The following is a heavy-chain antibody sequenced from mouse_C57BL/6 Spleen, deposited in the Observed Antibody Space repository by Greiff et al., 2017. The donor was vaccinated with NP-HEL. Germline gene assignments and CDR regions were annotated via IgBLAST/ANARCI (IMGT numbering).Heavy chain of an antibody. D-gene: IGHD2-2*01. CDR2: FYPGSGSI. CDR3: ARHGYGYDRGYYAMDY. V-gene: IGHV1-62-2*01. CDR1: GYTFTEYT. Sequence: VQLVESGAELVKPGASVKLSCKASGYTFTEYTIHWVKQRSGQGLEWIGWFYPGSGSIKYNEKFKDKATLTADKSSSTVYMELSRLTSEDSAVYFCARHGYGYDRGYYAMDYWGQGTSVTVSS. J-gene: IGHJ4*01.